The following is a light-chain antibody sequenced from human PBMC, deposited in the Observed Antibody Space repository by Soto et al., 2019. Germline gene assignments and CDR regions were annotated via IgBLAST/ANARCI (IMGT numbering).Light chain of an antibody. CDR2: EVS. CDR3: SSYTSSSLYV. J-gene: IGLJ1*01. Sequence: QSALTQPASVSGSPGQSITISCTGTSSDIGGYNYVSWYQQHPGKAPKVMIYEVSNRPSGVSNRFSGSKSGNTASLTISGLQAEDEADYYCSSYTSSSLYVFGTGTQLTVL. V-gene: IGLV2-14*01. CDR1: SSDIGGYNY.